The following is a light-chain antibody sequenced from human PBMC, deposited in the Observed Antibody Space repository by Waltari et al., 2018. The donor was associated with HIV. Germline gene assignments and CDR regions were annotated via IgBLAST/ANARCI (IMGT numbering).Light chain of an antibody. Sequence: SYELTQTPSVSVSPGQTARITCPGAGLSKHYTSWHQQRPGQAPVLVIYKDSERPSGIPERYSGSSSGTTVTLTISGVQAEDEADYYCQSADASDTFLWVFGGGTKVTVL. CDR1: GLSKHY. CDR2: KDS. CDR3: QSADASDTFLWV. V-gene: IGLV3-25*03. J-gene: IGLJ3*02.